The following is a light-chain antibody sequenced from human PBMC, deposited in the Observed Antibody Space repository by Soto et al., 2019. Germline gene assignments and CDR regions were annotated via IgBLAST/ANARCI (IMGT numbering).Light chain of an antibody. V-gene: IGLV3-21*02. CDR1: NIGGKS. CDR3: QVWDDNSYHHV. J-gene: IGLJ1*01. Sequence: SYELTQTSSVSVAPGQTARISCGGNNIGGKSVHWYQQKPGQAPVVVVYDDSDRPSGIPERFSGSNSGNTATLTISRVEAGDEADYHCQVWDDNSYHHVFGTGTNVTVL. CDR2: DDS.